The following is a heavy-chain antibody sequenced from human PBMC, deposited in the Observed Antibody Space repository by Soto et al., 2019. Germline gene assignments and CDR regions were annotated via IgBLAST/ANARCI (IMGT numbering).Heavy chain of an antibody. CDR2: IYWDDDK. J-gene: IGHJ4*02. CDR1: VFSLSTSGVG. Sequence: QITLKESGPTLVKPTQTLTLTCTFSVFSLSTSGVGVGWIRQPPGKALEWLALIYWDDDKRYSASLKSRLTITKDPSKNHVVLTMTNMDHVDTATYYCAHTHGSGSYYKVCPTGPLDYWGQGTLVTVSS. D-gene: IGHD3-10*01. CDR3: AHTHGSGSYYKVCPTGPLDY. V-gene: IGHV2-5*02.